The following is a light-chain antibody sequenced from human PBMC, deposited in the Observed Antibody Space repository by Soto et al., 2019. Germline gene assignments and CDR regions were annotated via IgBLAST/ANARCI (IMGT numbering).Light chain of an antibody. CDR1: QDISNY. CDR2: DAS. J-gene: IGKJ5*01. Sequence: DIQMTQSPSSLSASVGDRVTITCQASQDISNYLNWYQQKPWKAPKLLIYDASNLETGVPPRFSGSGSWTDFTFTISSLQPEDIETYYCQQYDNLSITFGQGTRLEIK. V-gene: IGKV1-33*01. CDR3: QQYDNLSIT.